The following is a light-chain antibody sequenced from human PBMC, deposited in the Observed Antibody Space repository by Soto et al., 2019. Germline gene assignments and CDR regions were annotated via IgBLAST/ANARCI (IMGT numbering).Light chain of an antibody. CDR1: QSVSSIY. V-gene: IGKV3-20*01. J-gene: IGKJ5*01. Sequence: EILLTQSPGTLSLSPGERATLSCRASQSVSSIYLAWYQQKPGQAPRLLIYGASSRATGIPDRFSGSGSGTDFTLTITRLEPEDFAVYFCQQYGSSPRTFGQGTRLEI. CDR3: QQYGSSPRT. CDR2: GAS.